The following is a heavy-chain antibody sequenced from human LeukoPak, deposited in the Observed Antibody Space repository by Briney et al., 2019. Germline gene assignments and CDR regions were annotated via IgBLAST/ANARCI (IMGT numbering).Heavy chain of an antibody. CDR1: GFTLSSYD. CDR3: AKSIRPVGYYYGLDV. J-gene: IGHJ6*02. D-gene: IGHD3-3*02. CDR2: ISGSGSST. V-gene: IGHV3-23*01. Sequence: GGSLRLSCAASGFTLSSYDMSWVRQAPGKGLEWVSTISGSGSSTNYADSVQGRFTISRDNSKNTLYLQVNSLRAEDTAVYYCAKSIRPVGYYYGLDVWGQGTTVTVSS.